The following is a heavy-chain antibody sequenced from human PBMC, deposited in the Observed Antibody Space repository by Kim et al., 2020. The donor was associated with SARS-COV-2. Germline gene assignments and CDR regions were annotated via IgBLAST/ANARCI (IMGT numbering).Heavy chain of an antibody. J-gene: IGHJ4*02. CDR2: ISSNGGST. D-gene: IGHD6-13*01. Sequence: GGSLRLSCSASGFTFSSYAMHWVRQAPGKGLEYVSAISSNGGSTYYADSVKGRFTISRDNSKNTLYLQMSSLRAEDTAVYYCVKDQGRGLSSSWYGLDYWGQGTLVTVSS. V-gene: IGHV3-64D*09. CDR1: GFTFSSYA. CDR3: VKDQGRGLSSSWYGLDY.